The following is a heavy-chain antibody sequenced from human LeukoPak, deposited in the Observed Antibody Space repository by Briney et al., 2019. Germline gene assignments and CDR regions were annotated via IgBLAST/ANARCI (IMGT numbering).Heavy chain of an antibody. CDR3: ARDRGSGVVDFQH. Sequence: GGSLRLSCAASGFTVSSSYMSWVHQAPGKGLQWVSVIYSGGSTYYADSVKGRFTISRDNSKNTLYLQMNSLRAEDTAVYYCARDRGSGVVDFQHWGQGTLVTVSS. CDR1: GFTVSSSY. D-gene: IGHD2-15*01. J-gene: IGHJ1*01. V-gene: IGHV3-66*01. CDR2: IYSGGST.